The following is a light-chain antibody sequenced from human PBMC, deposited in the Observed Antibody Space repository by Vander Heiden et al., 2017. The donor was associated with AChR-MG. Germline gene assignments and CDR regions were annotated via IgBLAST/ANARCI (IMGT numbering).Light chain of an antibody. CDR3: SSYTSSSTWV. CDR1: SSDDGSYND. J-gene: IGLJ3*02. Sequence: QSALTQPASVSWSPGQSITISCTGTSSDDGSYNDGSWYQQHPGKATKLMIYDGSKRPSGVSNRFSGAKSGNTASLTISGLQAEDEADYYCSSYTSSSTWVFGGGTKLTVL. V-gene: IGLV2-14*01. CDR2: DGS.